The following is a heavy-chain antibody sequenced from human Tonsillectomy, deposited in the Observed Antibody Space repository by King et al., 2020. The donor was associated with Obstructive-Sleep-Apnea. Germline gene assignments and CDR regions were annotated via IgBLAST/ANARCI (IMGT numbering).Heavy chain of an antibody. CDR2: IYSGGST. CDR1: GFTVSSNY. Sequence: EVQLVESGGGLVQPGGSLRLSCAASGFTVSSNYMSWVRQAPGKGLEWVSVIYSGGSTYYADSVKGRFTISRDNSKNTLYLQMNSLRAEDTAVYYCARVGLHSGYDHLFREYYFDFWGQGTLVTVSS. V-gene: IGHV3-66*01. D-gene: IGHD5-12*01. J-gene: IGHJ4*02. CDR3: ARVGLHSGYDHLFREYYFDF.